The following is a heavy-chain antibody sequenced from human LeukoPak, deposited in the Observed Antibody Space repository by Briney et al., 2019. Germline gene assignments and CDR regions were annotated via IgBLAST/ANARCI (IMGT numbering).Heavy chain of an antibody. CDR3: AKGYGASSVGYFDY. CDR1: GFTFSSYA. D-gene: IGHD6-6*01. J-gene: IGHJ4*02. V-gene: IGHV3-23*01. Sequence: AGGSLRLSCAASGFTFSSYAMSWVRQAPGKGLEWVSAISGSGGTTYYADSVKGRFTISRDNSKNTLYLQMNSLRAEDTAVYYCAKGYGASSVGYFDYWGQGTLVTVSS. CDR2: ISGSGGTT.